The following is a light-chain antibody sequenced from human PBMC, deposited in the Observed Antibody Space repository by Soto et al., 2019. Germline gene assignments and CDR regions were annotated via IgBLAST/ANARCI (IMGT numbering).Light chain of an antibody. J-gene: IGLJ1*01. CDR2: NVN. Sequence: QSALIQPPSVSGSPGQSVTISCTGTSSDVGSYDYVSWYQQHPGTVPKPMIYNVNTQPSGVPDRFSGSKSANTASMTISGLQAEYEADYSCCSYTSSATPYVFGTGTKLTVL. CDR1: SSDVGSYDY. CDR3: CSYTSSATPYV. V-gene: IGLV2-11*01.